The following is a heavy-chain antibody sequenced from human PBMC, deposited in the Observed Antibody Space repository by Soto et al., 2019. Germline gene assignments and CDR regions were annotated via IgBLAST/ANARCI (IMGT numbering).Heavy chain of an antibody. J-gene: IGHJ6*02. V-gene: IGHV3-30*18. Sequence: QVQVVESGGGVVQPGRSLRLSCAASGFTFSSYGMHWVRQAPGKGLEWVAVMSFDGSNKYYADSVKGRFTISRDNSRDTLYLQMNSLRPEDTAVYFCAKYSFGMTTLHYYGMDVWGQGTTVTVSS. CDR3: AKYSFGMTTLHYYGMDV. CDR1: GFTFSSYG. CDR2: MSFDGSNK. D-gene: IGHD4-4*01.